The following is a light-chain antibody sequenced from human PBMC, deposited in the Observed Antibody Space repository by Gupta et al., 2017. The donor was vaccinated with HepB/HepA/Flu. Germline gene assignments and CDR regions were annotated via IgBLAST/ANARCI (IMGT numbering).Light chain of an antibody. J-gene: IGKJ4*01. V-gene: IGKV3-11*01. Sequence: EIVLTQSLATLSLSPGDTDTLSCRASQSVGNYLAWYQQRPGQAPRPLIYDVSRRATGIPARFSGSGFGTDFTLTISSLEPEDFAIYYCQQRYNWPLTFGGGTKLDIK. CDR1: QSVGNY. CDR3: QQRYNWPLT. CDR2: DVS.